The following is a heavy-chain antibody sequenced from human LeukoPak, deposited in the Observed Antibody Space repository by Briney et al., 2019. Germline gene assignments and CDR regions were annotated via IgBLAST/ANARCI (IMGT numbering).Heavy chain of an antibody. D-gene: IGHD1-26*01. CDR2: ISSSSSYI. J-gene: IGHJ4*02. CDR3: ARLSDRWEPPDY. CDR1: GFTFSSYS. V-gene: IGHV3-21*01. Sequence: GGSLRLSCAASGFTFSSYSMNWVRQAPGKGLEWVSSISSSSSYIYYADSVKGRFTISRDNAKNSLYLQMNSLRAEDTAVYYCARLSDRWEPPDYWGQGTLLTVSS.